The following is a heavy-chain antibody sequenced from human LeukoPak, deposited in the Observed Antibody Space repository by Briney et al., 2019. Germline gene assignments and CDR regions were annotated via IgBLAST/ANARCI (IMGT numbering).Heavy chain of an antibody. CDR1: GGFFSTFY. J-gene: IGHJ4*02. CDR3: ARAIGIYSSSDY. Sequence: PSETLSLTCTVSGGFFSTFYWSWLRQPPGRGLEWIGYISYTGSTSYNPSLESRVTISVDTSKNQFSLKVTSVTAADTAVYYCARAIGIYSSSDYWGQGTLVTVSS. V-gene: IGHV4-59*08. D-gene: IGHD2-21*01. CDR2: ISYTGST.